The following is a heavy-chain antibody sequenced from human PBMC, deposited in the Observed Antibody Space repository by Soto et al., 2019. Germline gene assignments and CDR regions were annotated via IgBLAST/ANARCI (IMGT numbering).Heavy chain of an antibody. J-gene: IGHJ4*02. CDR2: LSSGGST. D-gene: IGHD3-3*01. Sequence: EVQLVESGGGLVQPGGSLRLSCAASGFTVSSFYMTWVRQAPGKGLQWVAVLSSGGSTYYADSVKGRFTISRDNSKNTLYLEMNSLRTEGSAVYYCARDTFGGAYDFLQGGQGPLVTVSS. CDR1: GFTVSSFY. V-gene: IGHV3-66*01. CDR3: ARDTFGGAYDFLQ.